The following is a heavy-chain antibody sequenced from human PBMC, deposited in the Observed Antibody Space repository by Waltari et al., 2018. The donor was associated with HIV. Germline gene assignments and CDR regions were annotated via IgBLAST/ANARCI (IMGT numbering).Heavy chain of an antibody. CDR2: INSDGRST. J-gene: IGHJ4*02. CDR1: GFTFSTHW. D-gene: IGHD3-16*01. CDR3: AFAGGRSGELLRGEN. V-gene: IGHV3-74*01. Sequence: EVQLVESGGGLVQPGGSLRLSCAASGFTFSTHWMHWVRQAPGKGLMWVSRINSDGRSTSYATSVRGRFTISRDNAKNTLYLQLNSLRAEDTAVYYCAFAGGRSGELLRGENWGQGTLVTVSS.